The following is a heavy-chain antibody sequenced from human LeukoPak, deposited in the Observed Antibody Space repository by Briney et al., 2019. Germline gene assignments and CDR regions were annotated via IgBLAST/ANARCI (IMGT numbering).Heavy chain of an antibody. J-gene: IGHJ5*02. CDR1: GGSISNCY. CDR3: ARDLGDILTGLNWFDP. Sequence: SETLSLTCTVSGGSISNCYWSWIRQPPGKGLEWIGYIYYSGSTNYNPSLKSRVTISADTSKNQFSLKLSSVTAADTAVYYCARDLGDILTGLNWFDPWGQGTLVTVSS. D-gene: IGHD3-9*01. CDR2: IYYSGST. V-gene: IGHV4-59*01.